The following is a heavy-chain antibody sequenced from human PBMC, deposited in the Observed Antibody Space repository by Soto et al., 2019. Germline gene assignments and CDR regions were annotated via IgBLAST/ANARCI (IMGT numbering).Heavy chain of an antibody. CDR3: AHSPWGAAPDY. V-gene: IGHV2-5*01. D-gene: IGHD3-16*01. CDR2: IYWNDDK. J-gene: IGHJ4*02. Sequence: SCPTLVNPTQTLTLTCSVSGFSLSARGVGVGWIRQPPGKALEWLAIIYWNDDKLYSPSLKSRLTITKDTAENQVVLTMTSMDPVDTAKYFCAHSPWGAAPDYWGQGTVVTVS. CDR1: GFSLSARGVG.